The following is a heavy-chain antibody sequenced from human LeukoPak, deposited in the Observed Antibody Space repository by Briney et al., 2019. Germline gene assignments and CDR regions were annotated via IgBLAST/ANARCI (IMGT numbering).Heavy chain of an antibody. CDR3: ARGPHWDPHFDY. D-gene: IGHD7-27*01. CDR1: GYTFTSYY. CDR2: INPSGGRA. Sequence: ASVKVSCKASGYTFTSYYMHWVRQAPGQGLEWMGIINPSGGRASYAQKFQGRVTMTRDMSTSTVYMELSSLRSEDTAVYYCARGPHWDPHFDYWGQGTLVTVSS. V-gene: IGHV1-46*01. J-gene: IGHJ4*02.